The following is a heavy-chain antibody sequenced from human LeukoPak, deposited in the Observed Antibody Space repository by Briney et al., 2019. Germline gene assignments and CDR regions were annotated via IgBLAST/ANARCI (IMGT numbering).Heavy chain of an antibody. CDR3: ARFTPQGYGWGGYNRFDP. D-gene: IGHD3-16*01. CDR2: IYHSGST. V-gene: IGHV4-38-2*02. CDR1: GYSISSGYY. J-gene: IGHJ5*02. Sequence: KPSETLSLTCTVSGYSISSGYYWGWIRQPPGKGLEWIGSIYHSGSTYYNPSLKSRVTISVDTSKNQFSLKLSSVTAADTAVYYCARFTPQGYGWGGYNRFDPWGQGTLVTVSS.